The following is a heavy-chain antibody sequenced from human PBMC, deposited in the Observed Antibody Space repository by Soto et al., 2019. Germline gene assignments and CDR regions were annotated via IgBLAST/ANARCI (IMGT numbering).Heavy chain of an antibody. CDR2: IYTAGSRT. V-gene: IGHV3-74*01. J-gene: IGHJ6*02. D-gene: IGHD3-16*01. CDR3: ARGLMHLYGMDV. CDR1: GFTFSSYW. Sequence: EVQLVESGGGLVQPVWSLRLSCAASGFTFSSYWMHWVRQAPGKGLVWVSRIYTAGSRTNYADSVKGRFTISRDNAKNTLYLQINSLRAEDTAVYYCARGLMHLYGMDVWGQGTTVTVSS.